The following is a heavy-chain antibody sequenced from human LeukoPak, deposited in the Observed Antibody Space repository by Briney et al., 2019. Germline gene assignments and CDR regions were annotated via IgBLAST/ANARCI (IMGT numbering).Heavy chain of an antibody. CDR2: IYHSGST. CDR1: GYSISSGYY. CDR3: ASKPFLSGSFDY. D-gene: IGHD1-26*01. J-gene: IGHJ4*02. V-gene: IGHV4-38-2*01. Sequence: SETLSLTCAVSGYSISSGYYWGWIRQPPGEGLEWIGSIYHSGSTYYNPSLKSRVTISVETSKNQFSLNLSSVTAADTAVYYCASKPFLSGSFDYWGQGTLVTVSS.